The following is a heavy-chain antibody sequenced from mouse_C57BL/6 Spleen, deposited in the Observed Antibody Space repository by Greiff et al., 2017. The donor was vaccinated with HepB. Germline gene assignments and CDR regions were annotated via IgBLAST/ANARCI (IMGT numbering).Heavy chain of an antibody. CDR1: GYAFSSYW. CDR2: IYPGDGDT. V-gene: IGHV1-80*01. J-gene: IGHJ4*01. D-gene: IGHD3-2*02. Sequence: VQLQQSGAELVKPGASVKISCKASGYAFSSYWMNWVKRRPGKGLEWIGQIYPGDGDTNYNGKFKGKATLTADKSSSTAYMQLSSLTSEDSAVYFCARRQLRVYYYAMDYWGQGTSVTVSS. CDR3: ARRQLRVYYYAMDY.